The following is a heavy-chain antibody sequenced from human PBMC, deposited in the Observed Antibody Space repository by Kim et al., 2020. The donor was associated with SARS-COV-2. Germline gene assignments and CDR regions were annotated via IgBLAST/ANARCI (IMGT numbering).Heavy chain of an antibody. CDR2: IYYSGSA. Sequence: SETLSLTCTVSGGSISRSTYYWGWIRQPPGKGLEWIGSIYYSGSAYYDPSLKSRVTISVDTSKNQFSLKLSSVTAADTAVYYCARGVAYWGQGTLVTVSS. V-gene: IGHV4-39*07. J-gene: IGHJ4*02. CDR3: ARGVAY. CDR1: GGSISRSTYY. D-gene: IGHD2-21*01.